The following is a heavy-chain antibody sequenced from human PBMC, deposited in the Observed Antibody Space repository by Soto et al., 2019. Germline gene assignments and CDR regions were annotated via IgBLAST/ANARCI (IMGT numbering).Heavy chain of an antibody. CDR2: LSYSGST. CDR1: GGSISSSSHY. D-gene: IGHD2-2*02. V-gene: IGHV4-39*01. J-gene: IGHJ4*02. CDR3: ARLLLDIVVISTAILPLDY. Sequence: PSETLSLTCTVSGGSISSSSHYWVWIRQPPGKGLEWIGSLSYSGSTYYNTSLMSRVTVSVETSKNQFSLNLSSVTAADTAVYYCARLLLDIVVISTAILPLDYWGQGTLVTVSS.